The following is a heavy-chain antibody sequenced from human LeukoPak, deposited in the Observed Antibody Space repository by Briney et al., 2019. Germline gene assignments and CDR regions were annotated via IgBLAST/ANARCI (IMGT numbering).Heavy chain of an antibody. D-gene: IGHD2-15*01. CDR1: GGTFSSYA. V-gene: IGHV1-69*05. J-gene: IGHJ3*02. CDR2: IIPIFGTA. CDR3: ARERVDPGDIVVVVAATRAFDI. Sequence: ASVKVSCKASGGTFSSYAISWVRQAPGQGLEWMGRIIPIFGTANYAQKFQGRVTITTDESTSTAYMELSSLRSEDTAVYYCARERVDPGDIVVVVAATRAFDIWGQGTMVTVSS.